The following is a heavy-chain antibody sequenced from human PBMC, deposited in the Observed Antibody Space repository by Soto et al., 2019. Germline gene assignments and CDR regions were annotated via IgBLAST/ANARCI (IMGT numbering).Heavy chain of an antibody. D-gene: IGHD2-15*01. V-gene: IGHV3-23*01. J-gene: IGHJ4*02. CDR3: AKLPGGNYCSGGSCYADDFDY. CDR1: GFTFSSYA. Sequence: PGGALRLSCAASGFTFSSYAISWVRQAPWKGLEWVSAISGSGGSTYYADSVKGRFTISRDNSKNTLYLQMNSLRAEDTAVYYCAKLPGGNYCSGGSCYADDFDYWGQGTLVTVSS. CDR2: ISGSGGST.